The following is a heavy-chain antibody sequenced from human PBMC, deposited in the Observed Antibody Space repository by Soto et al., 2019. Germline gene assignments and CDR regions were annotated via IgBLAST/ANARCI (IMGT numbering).Heavy chain of an antibody. J-gene: IGHJ4*02. CDR2: IRAYNGYT. Sequence: QVQLVQSGAEVKKPGASVKVSCKASGYTFTSYGISWVRQAPGQGLERMGWIRAYNGYTNYAQKFQGRVTVTTDTSTSTAYMELRNLISDDTAIYYCARASDGYRSGWYVGYFDFWGQGTLVPVSS. CDR3: ARASDGYRSGWYVGYFDF. V-gene: IGHV1-18*04. D-gene: IGHD6-19*01. CDR1: GYTFTSYG.